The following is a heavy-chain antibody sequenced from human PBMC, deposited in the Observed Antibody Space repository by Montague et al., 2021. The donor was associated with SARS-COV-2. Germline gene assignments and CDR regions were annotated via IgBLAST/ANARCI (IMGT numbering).Heavy chain of an antibody. CDR3: ARSPRGSWTGWLDY. J-gene: IGHJ4*02. CDR2: NQNETAK. V-gene: IGHV3-7*04. D-gene: IGHD2-8*02. Sequence: NQNETAKTYVDSFKGRFTISRDNAKNSLILQMNRLKDEDTAVYYCARSPRGSWTGWLDYWGQGTLVTVSS.